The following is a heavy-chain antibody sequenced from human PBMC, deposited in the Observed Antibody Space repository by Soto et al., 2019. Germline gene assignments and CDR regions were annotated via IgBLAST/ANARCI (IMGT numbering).Heavy chain of an antibody. CDR1: GYTFTRYY. D-gene: IGHD5-18*01. V-gene: IGHV1-46*01. CDR2: IIPTGGST. J-gene: IGHJ4*02. Sequence: QVQLVQSGAEVNKPGASVTVSCQASGYTFTRYYMHCVRQAPGQGLEWMGIIIPTGGSTTYAHTFKGRVTMTRHTSTNTGDMELSSLRSEDTAIYFCARSQNRYSPDSWGQGTLVTVSS. CDR3: ARSQNRYSPDS.